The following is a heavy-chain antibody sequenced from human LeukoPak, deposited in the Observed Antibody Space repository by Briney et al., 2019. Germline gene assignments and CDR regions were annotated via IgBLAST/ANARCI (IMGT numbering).Heavy chain of an antibody. CDR2: ISAYNGNT. Sequence: ASVKVSCKASGYSFTSYGISWVRQAPGQGLEWMGWISAYNGNTKYAQKVQGRVTMTTDTSTSTAYMELRSLRSDDTAVCYCTRVEGEPHGGYVDYWGQGSLVSVSS. V-gene: IGHV1-18*01. CDR3: TRVEGEPHGGYVDY. CDR1: GYSFTSYG. D-gene: IGHD3-16*01. J-gene: IGHJ4*02.